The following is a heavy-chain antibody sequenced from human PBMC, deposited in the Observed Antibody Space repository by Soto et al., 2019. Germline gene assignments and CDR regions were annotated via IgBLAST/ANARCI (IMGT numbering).Heavy chain of an antibody. CDR1: GGTFISYA. CDR2: IIPIFGTA. J-gene: IGHJ6*02. D-gene: IGHD2-15*01. V-gene: IGHV1-69*13. Sequence: SVKDSCKTSGGTFISYASSWLRQAPGQGLEWMRGIIPIFGTANYAQKCQGRVTITADESTSTAYMELSSLRSEDTAGYYCARAAPHSSGGSCYCLYYYGTDVWGQGTTVTVSS. CDR3: ARAAPHSSGGSCYCLYYYGTDV.